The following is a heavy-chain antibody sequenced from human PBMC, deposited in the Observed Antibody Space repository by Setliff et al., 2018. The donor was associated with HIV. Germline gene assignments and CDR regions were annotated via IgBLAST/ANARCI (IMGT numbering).Heavy chain of an antibody. Sequence: GVSVKVSCKISGYTFTDYYLHWVRQAPGQGLEWLAWINPNSGDTNFAQNFQGRVTMTRDTSINTVYMEFSSLRSDDTAVYYCARQLSNSLESWGQGTLVTVSS. V-gene: IGHV1-2*02. D-gene: IGHD1-1*01. CDR3: ARQLSNSLES. CDR2: INPNSGDT. CDR1: GYTFTDYY. J-gene: IGHJ4*02.